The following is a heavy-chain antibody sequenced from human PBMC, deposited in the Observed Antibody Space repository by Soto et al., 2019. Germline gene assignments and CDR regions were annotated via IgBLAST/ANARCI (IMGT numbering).Heavy chain of an antibody. CDR1: GYTFTSYG. CDR2: ISAYNGNT. D-gene: IGHD3-3*01. V-gene: IGHV1-18*01. CDR3: ARDPYDFWSGYYWDYYYYYMDV. J-gene: IGHJ6*03. Sequence: ASVKVSCKASGYTFTSYGISWLRQAPGQGLEWMGWISAYNGNTNYAQKLQGRVTMTTDTSTSTAYMELRSLRSDDTAVYYCARDPYDFWSGYYWDYYYYYMDVWGKGTTVTVSS.